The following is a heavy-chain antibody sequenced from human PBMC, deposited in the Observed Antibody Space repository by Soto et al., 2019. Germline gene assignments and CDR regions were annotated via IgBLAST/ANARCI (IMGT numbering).Heavy chain of an antibody. CDR3: ARGGGGYCSGGSCYLTPGY. D-gene: IGHD2-15*01. CDR1: GYTFTSYG. V-gene: IGHV1-18*01. Sequence: QVQLVQSGAEVKKPGASVKVSCKASGYTFTSYGISWVRQAPGQGLEWMGWISAYNGNTNYAQKLQGRVTMTTDTSPSTAYMELRSLRSDDTAVYYCARGGGGYCSGGSCYLTPGYWGQGTLVTVSS. CDR2: ISAYNGNT. J-gene: IGHJ4*02.